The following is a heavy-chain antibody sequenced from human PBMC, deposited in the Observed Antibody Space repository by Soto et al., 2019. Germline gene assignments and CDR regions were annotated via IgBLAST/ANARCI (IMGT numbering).Heavy chain of an antibody. D-gene: IGHD3-3*01. CDR3: AKDHDFWSGYNLYYYYGMDV. Sequence: PGGSLRLSCAASGFTFSSYGMHWVRQAPGKGLEWVAVIWYDGSNKYYADSVKGRFTISRDNSKNTLYLQMNSLRAEDTAVYYCAKDHDFWSGYNLYYYYGMDVWGQGTTVTVSS. CDR2: IWYDGSNK. CDR1: GFTFSSYG. J-gene: IGHJ6*02. V-gene: IGHV3-30*02.